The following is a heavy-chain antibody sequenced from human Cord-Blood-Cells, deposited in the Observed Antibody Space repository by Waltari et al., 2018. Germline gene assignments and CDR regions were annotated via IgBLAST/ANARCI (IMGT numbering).Heavy chain of an antibody. CDR3: ARGGKGLYGGNENAFDI. CDR1: GGSFSGYY. Sequence: QVQLQQWGAGLLKPSETLSLTCAVYGGSFSGYYWSWIRQPPGKGLEWIGEINHSGSTNYNPSLKSRVTISVDTSKNQFSLKLSSGTAADTAVYYCARGGKGLYGGNENAFDIWGQGTMVTVSS. J-gene: IGHJ3*02. D-gene: IGHD4-17*01. CDR2: INHSGST. V-gene: IGHV4-34*01.